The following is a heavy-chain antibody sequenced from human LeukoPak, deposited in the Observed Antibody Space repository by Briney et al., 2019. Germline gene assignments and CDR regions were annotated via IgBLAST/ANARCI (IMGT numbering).Heavy chain of an antibody. D-gene: IGHD6-13*01. CDR3: ARDGGTAAGTYYYYYMDV. J-gene: IGHJ6*03. CDR1: GYTFTGYY. CDR2: VNPNSGGT. V-gene: IGHV1-2*02. Sequence: ASVKVSCKASGYTFTGYYMHWVRQAPGQGLEWMGWVNPNSGGTNYAQKFQGRVTMTRDTSISTAYMELSRLRSDDTAVYYCARDGGTAAGTYYYYYMDVWGKGTTVTVSS.